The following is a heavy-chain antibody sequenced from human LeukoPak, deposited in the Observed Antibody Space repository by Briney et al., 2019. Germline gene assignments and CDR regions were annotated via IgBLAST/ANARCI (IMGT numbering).Heavy chain of an antibody. D-gene: IGHD6-13*01. V-gene: IGHV3-21*01. CDR3: ARDGSWYDY. CDR1: GFTFDDYG. Sequence: GGSLRLSCAASGFTFDDYGMHWVRQAPGKGLEWVSSISSSSTYIYYADSVRGRFTISRDNAKNTLYLQMNSLRAEDTAVYYCARDGSWYDYWGQGTLVTVSS. J-gene: IGHJ4*02. CDR2: ISSSSTYI.